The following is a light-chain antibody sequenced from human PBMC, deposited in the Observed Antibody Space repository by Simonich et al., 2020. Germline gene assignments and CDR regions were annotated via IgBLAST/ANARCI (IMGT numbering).Light chain of an antibody. Sequence: QSALTPPASVSGAPGQSITISCTGTSRDVGSYNLVTWYQQHPGKARKLMIYEGSKRPSGVSNRFSGSKSGNTASLTISGLQAEDEADYYCCSYAGSSTVVFGGGTKLTVL. CDR1: SRDVGSYNL. CDR3: CSYAGSSTVV. V-gene: IGLV2-23*01. CDR2: EGS. J-gene: IGLJ2*01.